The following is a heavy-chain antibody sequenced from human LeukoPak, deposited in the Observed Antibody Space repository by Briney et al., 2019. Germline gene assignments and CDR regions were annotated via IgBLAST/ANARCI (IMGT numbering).Heavy chain of an antibody. CDR1: GGSISSYY. D-gene: IGHD5-24*01. CDR3: ARGPTITRALDY. V-gene: IGHV4-59*01. CDR2: IYYGGST. J-gene: IGHJ4*02. Sequence: SETLSLTCTVSGGSISSYYWSWIRQPPGKGLEWIGYIYYGGSTNYSPSLKSRVTISVDTSKNQFSLNLSSVTAADTAVYYCARGPTITRALDYWGQGTLVTVSS.